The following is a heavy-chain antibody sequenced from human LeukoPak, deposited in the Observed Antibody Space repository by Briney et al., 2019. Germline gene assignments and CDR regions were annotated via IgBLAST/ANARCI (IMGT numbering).Heavy chain of an antibody. CDR1: GFTFSSYH. CDR2: IGSSGSYI. CDR3: AREHYFYHMDG. J-gene: IGHJ6*03. V-gene: IGHV3-21*01. Sequence: GGSLRLSCEVSGFTFSSYHMNWVRQAPGKGLEWVSSIGSSGSYIYYADSLTGRFTISRDNAKNSLYLQMNSLRAEDTAVYYCAREHYFYHMDGWGKGTTVTVSS.